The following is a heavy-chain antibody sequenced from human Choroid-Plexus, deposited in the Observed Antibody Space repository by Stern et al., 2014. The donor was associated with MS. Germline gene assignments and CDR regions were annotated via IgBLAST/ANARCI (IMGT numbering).Heavy chain of an antibody. Sequence: QVQLVESGGGVVQPGRPLRLSCVASGCTFGSCAMNWVRQAPGKGLEWVAGVSYDGSNKYYADSVKGRFTISRDNSQNTLYMQMSSLRPEDTAVYYCAKDRQYLTYFFDHWGQGSLVTVSS. D-gene: IGHD2/OR15-2a*01. CDR1: GCTFGSCA. CDR3: AKDRQYLTYFFDH. CDR2: VSYDGSNK. V-gene: IGHV3-30*18. J-gene: IGHJ5*02.